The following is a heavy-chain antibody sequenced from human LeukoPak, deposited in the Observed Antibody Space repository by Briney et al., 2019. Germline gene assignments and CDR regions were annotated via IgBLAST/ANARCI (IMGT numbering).Heavy chain of an antibody. D-gene: IGHD3-22*01. V-gene: IGHV3-15*01. J-gene: IGHJ4*02. CDR3: TTEAYYYDSGAIKYFDY. CDR2: IKSKTDGGAT. CDR1: GFTFSSYW. Sequence: PGGSLRLSCAASGFTFSSYWMHWVRQGPGKGLVWVGRIKSKTDGGATHYAAPVKGRFTISRDDSKNTLYLQMNSLKTEDTAVYYCTTEAYYYDSGAIKYFDYWGQGTLVTVSS.